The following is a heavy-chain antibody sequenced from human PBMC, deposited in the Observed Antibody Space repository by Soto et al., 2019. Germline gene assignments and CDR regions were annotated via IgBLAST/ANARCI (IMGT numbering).Heavy chain of an antibody. J-gene: IGHJ4*02. V-gene: IGHV1-69*06. CDR1: GGTFSSYA. CDR3: ARMGLRLQLWLGGFDY. D-gene: IGHD5-18*01. Sequence: SVKVSCKASGGTFSSYAISWVRQAPGQGLEWMGGIIPIFGTANYAKKFQGRVTLTADKSTSTAYMELSSLRSEDTAVYYCARMGLRLQLWLGGFDYWGQGTLVTVSS. CDR2: IIPIFGTA.